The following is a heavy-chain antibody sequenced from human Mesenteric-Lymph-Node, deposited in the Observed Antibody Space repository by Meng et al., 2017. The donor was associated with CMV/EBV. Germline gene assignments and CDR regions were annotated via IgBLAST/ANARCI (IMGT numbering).Heavy chain of an antibody. CDR1: GFTFSNYE. CDR3: AAPVRYCSGGTCPYYYYAMDV. V-gene: IGHV3-48*03. Sequence: GESLKISCAASGFTFSNYEMNWVRQASGKGLEWVSYINSGGGTIIYYADSVRGRFTISRDNAKNSLYLQMNSLRAEDTAVYYCAAPVRYCSGGTCPYYYYAMDVWGQGTTVTVSS. D-gene: IGHD2-15*01. J-gene: IGHJ6*02. CDR2: INSGGGTI.